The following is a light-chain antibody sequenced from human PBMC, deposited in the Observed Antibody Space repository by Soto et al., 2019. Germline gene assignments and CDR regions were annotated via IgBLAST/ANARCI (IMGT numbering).Light chain of an antibody. CDR2: EVT. CDR1: SSDVGGYNY. Sequence: QSALTQPASVSGSPGQSITISCTGTSSDVGGYNYVSWYQQHPGKAPQLLIYEVTNRPSGVSNRFSGSKSGNTASLTISGLQADDEADYYCSSYTSNSIPVVFGGGTKLTVL. CDR3: SSYTSNSIPVV. J-gene: IGLJ2*01. V-gene: IGLV2-14*01.